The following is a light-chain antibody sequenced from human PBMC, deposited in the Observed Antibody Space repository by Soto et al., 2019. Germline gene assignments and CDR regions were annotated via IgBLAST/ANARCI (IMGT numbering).Light chain of an antibody. CDR2: EVS. Sequence: QSVLTQPPSASGSPGQSVTISCTGTSSDVGGYNFVAWYQQHPGKAPKLMISEVSKRPSGVPDRSSGSKSGNTASLTVSGLQAEDEADYYCSSYAGSNIFVFGTGTKVTV. J-gene: IGLJ1*01. V-gene: IGLV2-8*01. CDR3: SSYAGSNIFV. CDR1: SSDVGGYNF.